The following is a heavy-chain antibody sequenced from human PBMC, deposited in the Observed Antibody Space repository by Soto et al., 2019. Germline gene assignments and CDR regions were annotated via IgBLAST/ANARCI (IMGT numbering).Heavy chain of an antibody. Sequence: PSETLSLTCAVSGYSIRNGYYWGWIRQPPGKGLEWIGTIYHSGSTYYNPSLKSRVTISVDASENHFSLKLSSVTAADTAVYYCARGHPYYDILTGYWENYFDYWGQGTLVTVSS. CDR3: ARGHPYYDILTGYWENYFDY. D-gene: IGHD3-9*01. CDR1: GYSIRNGYY. V-gene: IGHV4-38-2*01. CDR2: IYHSGST. J-gene: IGHJ4*02.